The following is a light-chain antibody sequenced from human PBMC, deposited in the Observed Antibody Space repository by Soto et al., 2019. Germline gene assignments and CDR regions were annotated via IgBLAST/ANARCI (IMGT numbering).Light chain of an antibody. CDR2: KVS. V-gene: IGKV2-30*01. J-gene: IGKJ1*01. CDR1: QSLVSSDGDAY. Sequence: DVVMTLSPLSLSVTLGQSASISCRSSQSLVSSDGDAYLNWFHQRPGQSPRRLMYKVSDRDSGVPDRFSGNGSGTYFTLTINKVEAEDIGVYYCLQGTHFPPWTFGQGTKVDIK. CDR3: LQGTHFPPWT.